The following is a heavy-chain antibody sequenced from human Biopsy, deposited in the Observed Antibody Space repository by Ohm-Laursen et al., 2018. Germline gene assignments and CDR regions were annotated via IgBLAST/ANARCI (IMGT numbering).Heavy chain of an antibody. CDR3: AKGQAPDGYNYAFDI. J-gene: IGHJ3*02. D-gene: IGHD5-24*01. CDR2: ISWNSGRI. V-gene: IGHV3-9*01. CDR1: GFNFDDFA. Sequence: SLRLSCAASGFNFDDFAMHWVRQTPGKGLEWVSGISWNSGRIAYADSVKGRFTIPRDNAKNSLYLQMNSLRAEDTALHYCAKGQAPDGYNYAFDIWGQGTMLTVSS.